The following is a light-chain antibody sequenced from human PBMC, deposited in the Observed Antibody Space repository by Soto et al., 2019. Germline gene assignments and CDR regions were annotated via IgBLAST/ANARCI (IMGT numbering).Light chain of an antibody. CDR2: AAS. J-gene: IGKJ1*01. CDR3: KKSYSTKRT. Sequence: DIQMTQSPSSLSASVGDRVTITCRASQGISTYLNWYQQKPGKAPKLLIYAASSLQSGVPSRFSRSGYEKDFTLTIRRLQPEVSATYSWKKSYSTKRTFGQGRKVDIX. CDR1: QGISTY. V-gene: IGKV1-39*01.